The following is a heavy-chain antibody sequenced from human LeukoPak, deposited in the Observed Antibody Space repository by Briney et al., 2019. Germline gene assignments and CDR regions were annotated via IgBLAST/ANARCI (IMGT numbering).Heavy chain of an antibody. Sequence: ASVKVSCKASGYTFTAYYMHWVRQAPGQGLEWMGWINPNSGDTNYAQKFQGRVTMTSDTSISTAYMELNRLTYDYTAVYYCARDRPHTDAWYEGRDYWGQGTLVTVSS. D-gene: IGHD6-13*01. J-gene: IGHJ4*02. V-gene: IGHV1-2*02. CDR1: GYTFTAYY. CDR2: INPNSGDT. CDR3: ARDRPHTDAWYEGRDY.